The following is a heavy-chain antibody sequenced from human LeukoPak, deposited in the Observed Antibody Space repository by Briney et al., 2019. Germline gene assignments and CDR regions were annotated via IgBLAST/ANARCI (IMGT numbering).Heavy chain of an antibody. CDR2: INPNSGGT. Sequence: ASVKVSCKASGYTFTGYYMHWVQPAPGQGLEWMGWINPNSGGTNYAQKFQGRVTMTRDTSISTAYMELSRLRSDDTAVYYCASGLGYCSGGSCYLVQRWGQGTLVTVSS. CDR3: ASGLGYCSGGSCYLVQR. D-gene: IGHD2-15*01. V-gene: IGHV1-2*02. J-gene: IGHJ4*02. CDR1: GYTFTGYY.